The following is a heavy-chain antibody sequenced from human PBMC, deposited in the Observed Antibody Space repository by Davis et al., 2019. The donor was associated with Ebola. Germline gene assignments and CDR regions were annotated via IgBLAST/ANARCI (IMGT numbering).Heavy chain of an antibody. J-gene: IGHJ4*02. CDR1: GFTFSSYA. CDR2: FSGSGGNT. D-gene: IGHD4-23*01. V-gene: IGHV3-23*01. Sequence: GESLKISCAASGFTFSSYAMTWVRQAPGKGLEWVSTFSGSGGNTYYADSVKGRFTISRDNSKSTLYLQMNSLRVEDTAVYYCAKQGDGGNQDYWGQGTLVTVSS. CDR3: AKQGDGGNQDY.